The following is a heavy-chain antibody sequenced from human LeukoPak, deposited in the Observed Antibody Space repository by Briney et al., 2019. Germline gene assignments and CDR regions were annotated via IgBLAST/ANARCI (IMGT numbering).Heavy chain of an antibody. Sequence: GGSLRLSCAASGFTFSSYAMHWVRQAPGKGLEWVAVISYDGSNKYYADSVKGRFTISRDNANNSLFLQMDSLRAEDTAVYYCASRSSNWFNWFDPWGQGTLVTVSS. CDR1: GFTFSSYA. CDR3: ASRSSNWFNWFDP. D-gene: IGHD6-13*01. CDR2: ISYDGSNK. J-gene: IGHJ5*02. V-gene: IGHV3-30*04.